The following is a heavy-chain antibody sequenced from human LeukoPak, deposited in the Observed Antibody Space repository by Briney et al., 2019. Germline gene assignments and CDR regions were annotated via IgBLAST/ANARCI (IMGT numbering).Heavy chain of an antibody. CDR3: AKELDVYGSGSDYKGFDY. CDR1: GFTFSVYG. Sequence: GGSLTLSCAASGFTFSVYGMHWVRQAPGTGRGWVAVMWYVGSNKYYADSVKGRFTTSRDNSTNTLDLQMNSLRAEDTAMYYCAKELDVYGSGSDYKGFDYWGQGTLVTVSP. D-gene: IGHD3-10*01. CDR2: MWYVGSNK. V-gene: IGHV3-33*06. J-gene: IGHJ4*02.